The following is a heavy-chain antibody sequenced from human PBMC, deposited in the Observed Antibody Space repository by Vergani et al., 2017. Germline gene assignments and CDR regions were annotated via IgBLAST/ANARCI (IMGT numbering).Heavy chain of an antibody. Sequence: QVQLQQWGAGLLKPSETLSLTCAVYGGSFSGYYWSWIRQPPGKGLEWIGEINHSGSINYNQSLKRRVTISVDTAKNQFSLKLRSVTAADTAVYYCAKYSSSSTYYCMDVWGQGTTVTVSS. D-gene: IGHD6-13*01. CDR1: GGSFSGYY. CDR2: INHSGSI. V-gene: IGHV4-34*01. J-gene: IGHJ6*02. CDR3: AKYSSSSTYYCMDV.